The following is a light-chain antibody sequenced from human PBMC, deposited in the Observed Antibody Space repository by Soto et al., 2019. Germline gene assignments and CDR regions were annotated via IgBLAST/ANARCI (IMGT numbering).Light chain of an antibody. J-gene: IGKJ4*01. CDR3: LPDYTHPLT. CDR1: QDIRDD. V-gene: IGKV1-6*02. CDR2: VAS. Sequence: AIQMTQSPSSLSASVGDRVTITCRASQDIRDDLGWYQQKPGKAPNLLIYVASNLQSGVPSRFSGSGSGTEFTLTISSLQSADFATYYSLPDYTHPLTFGGGTKVEIK.